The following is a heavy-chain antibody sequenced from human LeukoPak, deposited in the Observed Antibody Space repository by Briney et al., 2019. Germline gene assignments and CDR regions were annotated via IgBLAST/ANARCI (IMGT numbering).Heavy chain of an antibody. CDR2: IKSKTDGGTT. D-gene: IGHD3-3*01. J-gene: IGHJ4*02. CDR1: GFTFSNAW. V-gene: IGHV3-15*01. CDR3: TTDLKRSWNVLRFLEWLSPFDY. Sequence: GGSLRLSCAASGFTFSNAWMSWVRQAPGKGLEWVGRIKSKTDGGTTDYAAPVKGRFTISRDDSKNTLHLQMNSLKTEDTAVYYCTTDLKRSWNVLRFLEWLSPFDYWGQGTLVTVSS.